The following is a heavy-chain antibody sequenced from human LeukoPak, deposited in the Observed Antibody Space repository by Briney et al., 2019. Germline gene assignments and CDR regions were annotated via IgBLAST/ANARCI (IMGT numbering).Heavy chain of an antibody. CDR1: GGSFSGYY. V-gene: IGHV4-34*01. J-gene: IGHJ4*02. CDR2: IKHSGST. CDR3: ARGNLFDY. Sequence: SETLSLTCAVYGGSFSGYYWSWIRQPPGKGLEWIGEIKHSGSTNYNPSLKSRVTISVDTSKNQFSLKLSSVTAADTAVYYCARGNLFDYWGQGTLVTVSS. D-gene: IGHD1-14*01.